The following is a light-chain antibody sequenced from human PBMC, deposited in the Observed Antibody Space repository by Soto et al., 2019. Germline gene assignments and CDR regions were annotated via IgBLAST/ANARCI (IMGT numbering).Light chain of an antibody. CDR1: QSVNNNY. CDR3: HQYGSSPPYT. J-gene: IGKJ2*01. Sequence: EVVLTQSPGTLSLSPGERATLSCRASQSVNNNYLAWYQQRPGQAPRLLIYGSSDGATGIPDRFSGSGSGTDFTLTISRLEPEDFAVYYCHQYGSSPPYTFGQGTKLEI. CDR2: GSS. V-gene: IGKV3-20*01.